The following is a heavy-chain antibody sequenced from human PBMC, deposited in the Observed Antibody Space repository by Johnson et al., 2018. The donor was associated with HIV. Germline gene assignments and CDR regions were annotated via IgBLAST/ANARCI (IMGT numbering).Heavy chain of an antibody. V-gene: IGHV3-13*01. CDR3: ARAIAAAGAFDI. D-gene: IGHD6-13*01. Sequence: VQLVESGGGLVQPGGSLRLSCAASGFTFSSYDMHCVRQATGKGLEWGSAIGTAGDTYYPGSVKGRFTISRENAKNSLYLQMNSLRAGDTAVYYCARAIAAAGAFDIWGQGTMVTVSS. CDR2: IGTAGDT. CDR1: GFTFSSYD. J-gene: IGHJ3*02.